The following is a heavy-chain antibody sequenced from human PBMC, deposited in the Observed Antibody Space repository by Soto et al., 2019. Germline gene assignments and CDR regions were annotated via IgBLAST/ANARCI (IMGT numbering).Heavy chain of an antibody. V-gene: IGHV2-70*04. CDR1: GFSLSSKGMR. D-gene: IGHD4-17*01. Sequence: SGPTLVNPTQTLTLTCTFSGFSLSSKGMRVSWIRQPPGKALEWLARIDWDDDKFYSPSLRTRLTISKDTSKNQVVLTMTNVDPTDTATYYCARSPGGFTVATYFFDYWGRGTLVTVSS. CDR2: IDWDDDK. CDR3: ARSPGGFTVATYFFDY. J-gene: IGHJ4*02.